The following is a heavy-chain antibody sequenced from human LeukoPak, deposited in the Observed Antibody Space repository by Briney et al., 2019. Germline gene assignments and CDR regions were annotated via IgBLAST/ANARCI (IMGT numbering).Heavy chain of an antibody. CDR1: GFTFSSYA. Sequence: GGSLRLSCAASGFTFSSYAMSWVRQAPGKGLEWVSAISGSGGNTYYSDSVKGRFTISRDNSKNTLYLQMNSLRAEDTAVYYCARDGLDYGDYIDYWGQGTLVTVSS. V-gene: IGHV3-23*01. CDR3: ARDGLDYGDYIDY. CDR2: ISGSGGNT. D-gene: IGHD4-17*01. J-gene: IGHJ4*02.